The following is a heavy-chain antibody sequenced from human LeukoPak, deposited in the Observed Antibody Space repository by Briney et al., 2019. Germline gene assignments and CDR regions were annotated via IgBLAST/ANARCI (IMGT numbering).Heavy chain of an antibody. CDR1: GDSVSSNSAS. V-gene: IGHV6-1*01. D-gene: IGHD1-26*01. CDR2: TYYGSKWNS. CDR3: ARDPDSSYEWGPFDP. Sequence: HSQTLSLTCAISGDSVSSNSASWNWIRQSPSRGLEWLGRTYYGSKWNSDYAVSVKSRITINPDTSKNQFSLHLNSVTPEDTAVYYCARDPDSSYEWGPFDPWGQGTLVTVSS. J-gene: IGHJ5*02.